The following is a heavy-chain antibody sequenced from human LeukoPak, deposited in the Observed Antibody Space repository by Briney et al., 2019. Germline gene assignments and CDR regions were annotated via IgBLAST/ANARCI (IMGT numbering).Heavy chain of an antibody. CDR1: GFTFGDYA. J-gene: IGHJ4*02. CDR2: ITSKAYGGKT. Sequence: GGCLRLSCTASGFTFGDYAMTWVRQAPGKGLEWVGFITSKAYGGKTQYAASVKGRFTISRDDSKSLAYLQMNRLKIEDTAVYFCTRAGGFCGGDCYDNWGQGTLVTVSS. D-gene: IGHD2-21*01. V-gene: IGHV3-49*04. CDR3: TRAGGFCGGDCYDN.